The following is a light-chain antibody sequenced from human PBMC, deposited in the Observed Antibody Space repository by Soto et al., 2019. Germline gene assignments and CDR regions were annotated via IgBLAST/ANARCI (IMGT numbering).Light chain of an antibody. V-gene: IGKV1-5*03. CDR2: QAS. CDR3: HQYNSYPVT. CDR1: QSISIW. J-gene: IGKJ4*01. Sequence: DILMTQSPSTLSASVGDRVTTTCRASQSISIWLAWYQQKPGKSPKLLIYQASTLESGVPSRFSGSGSGTEFTLTITSLQPDDFATYYCHQYNSYPVTFGGGTQVEIK.